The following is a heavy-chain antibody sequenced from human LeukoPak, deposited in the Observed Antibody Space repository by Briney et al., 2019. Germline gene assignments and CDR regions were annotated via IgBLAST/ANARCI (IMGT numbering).Heavy chain of an antibody. CDR2: IDPSDSYT. CDR1: GYSFTSYW. Sequence: GESLKISCKGSGYSFTSYWISWVRQMPGKGLGWMGRIDPSDSYTNYSPSFQGHVTIPADKSISTAYLQWSSLKASDTAMYYCARRFPGVSDGMDVWGKGTTVTVSS. CDR3: ARRFPGVSDGMDV. J-gene: IGHJ6*04. D-gene: IGHD2/OR15-2a*01. V-gene: IGHV5-10-1*01.